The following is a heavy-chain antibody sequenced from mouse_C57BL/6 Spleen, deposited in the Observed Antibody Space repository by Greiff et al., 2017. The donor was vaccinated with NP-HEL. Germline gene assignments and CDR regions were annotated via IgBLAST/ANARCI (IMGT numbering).Heavy chain of an antibody. Sequence: EVNVVESGAELVRPGASVKLSCTASGFNIKDDYMHWVKQRPEQGLEWIGWIDPENGDTEYASKFQGKATITADTSSNTAYLQLSSLTSEDTAVYYCTEYSNYGGYYAMDYWGQGTSVTVSS. J-gene: IGHJ4*01. D-gene: IGHD2-5*01. CDR3: TEYSNYGGYYAMDY. CDR2: IDPENGDT. CDR1: GFNIKDDY. V-gene: IGHV14-4*01.